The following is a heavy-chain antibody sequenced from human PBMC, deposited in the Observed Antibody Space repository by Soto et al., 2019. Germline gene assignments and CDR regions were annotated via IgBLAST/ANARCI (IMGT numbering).Heavy chain of an antibody. D-gene: IGHD2-2*01. J-gene: IGHJ4*02. CDR2: SNAYSGKT. Sequence: QVQLVQSGAEVKKPGASVQVSCKASRYTFNSYSLNWVRQAPGRGLEWMGWSNAYSGKTNYAQNFQGRVTMTIDTLTNTAYMDLRNLRPDDTAVYYCATSTSSSWSFDSWGQGTLVTVSS. CDR1: RYTFNSYS. CDR3: ATSTSSSWSFDS. V-gene: IGHV1-18*04.